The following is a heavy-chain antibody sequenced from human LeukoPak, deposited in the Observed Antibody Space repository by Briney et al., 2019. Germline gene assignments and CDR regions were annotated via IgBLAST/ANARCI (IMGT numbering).Heavy chain of an antibody. V-gene: IGHV4-59*12. Sequence: SETLSLTCTVSGVSNRSYYWSWIRQPPGKGLEWVGYFSYSGSTDYNPSLKSRVTMSVDTAKSQFSLELRSVTAGDSAVYSWASHFYDRRGLTYVVFWGRGILVTVPS. J-gene: IGHJ2*01. D-gene: IGHD3-22*01. CDR3: ASHFYDRRGLTYVVF. CDR1: GVSNRSYY. CDR2: FSYSGST.